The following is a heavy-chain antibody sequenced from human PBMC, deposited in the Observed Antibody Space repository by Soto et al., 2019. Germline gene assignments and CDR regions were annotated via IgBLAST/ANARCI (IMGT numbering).Heavy chain of an antibody. CDR2: INAGNGNT. J-gene: IGHJ4*02. V-gene: IGHV1-3*05. CDR3: ARSTLELLPFDY. Sequence: QVQLVQSGAEEKKPGASVKVSCKASGYTFTSYAMHWVRQAPGQRLEWMGWINAGNGNTKYSQKFQGRVTITRDTSASTAYMELSSLRSEDTAVYYCARSTLELLPFDYWGQGTLVTVSS. D-gene: IGHD1-7*01. CDR1: GYTFTSYA.